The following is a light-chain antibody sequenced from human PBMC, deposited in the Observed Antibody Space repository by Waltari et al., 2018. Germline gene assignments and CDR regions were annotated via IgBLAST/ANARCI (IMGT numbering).Light chain of an antibody. CDR1: SSNIGSNY. V-gene: IGLV1-47*02. CDR3: AAWDNSLSSPV. Sequence: QSVLTQPPSASGAPGQSVTISCSGSSSNIGSNYVYWYQQLPGTAPKLLIYFCVGRRAGVPDRLSGSKSGSSASLAITGLRSEDEADYYCAAWDNSLSSPVCGRCTTLTVL. J-gene: IGLJ6*01. CDR2: FCV.